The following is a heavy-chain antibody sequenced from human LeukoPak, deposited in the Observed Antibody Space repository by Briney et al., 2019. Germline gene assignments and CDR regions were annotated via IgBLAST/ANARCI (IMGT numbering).Heavy chain of an antibody. V-gene: IGHV4-39*01. Sequence: PSETLSHTCTVSGGSISSTTYYWGWIRQPPGKGLEWIGSLHYSVNTYYNPSVKSRVTISVDTSKNQFSLKLTSVTAADTAVYYCARVTALGTANDYWGQGTLVTVSS. CDR1: GGSISSTTYY. CDR2: LHYSVNT. CDR3: ARVTALGTANDY. J-gene: IGHJ4*02. D-gene: IGHD2-21*02.